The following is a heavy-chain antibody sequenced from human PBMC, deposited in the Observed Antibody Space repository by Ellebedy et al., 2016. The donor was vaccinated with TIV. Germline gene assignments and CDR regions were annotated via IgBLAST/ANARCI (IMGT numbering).Heavy chain of an antibody. CDR2: IYPGDSDT. D-gene: IGHD4-17*01. J-gene: IGHJ6*02. Sequence: PGGSLRLSCSGSGYTFTNYWIAWVRQMPGKGLEWMGIIYPGDSDTRYSPSFQGQVTISADKSINTAYLQWSSLKASDTAMYYCARHTTVTTYFRSLPTYHYYAMDVWGQGTTVTVSS. CDR3: ARHTTVTTYFRSLPTYHYYAMDV. V-gene: IGHV5-51*01. CDR1: GYTFTNYW.